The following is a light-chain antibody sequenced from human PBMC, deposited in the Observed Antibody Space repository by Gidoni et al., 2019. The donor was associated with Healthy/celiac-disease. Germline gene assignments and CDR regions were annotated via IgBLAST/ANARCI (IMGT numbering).Light chain of an antibody. CDR1: PSVSSY. CDR3: PQRSNWPPYT. CDR2: DAS. V-gene: IGKV3-11*01. J-gene: IGKJ2*01. Sequence: EIVLTQYPATLSLSQGERATLSFRASPSVSSYLACYQQKPGQAPKLLIYDASNRATGIPARFSGSVSGTDFTLTISSLGPEDFAVYYCPQRSNWPPYTFGQGTKLEIK.